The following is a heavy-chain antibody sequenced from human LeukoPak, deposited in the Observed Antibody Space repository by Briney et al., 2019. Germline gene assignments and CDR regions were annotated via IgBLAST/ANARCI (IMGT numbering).Heavy chain of an antibody. CDR3: ARHQGLRGYFKSSGYSIDI. CDR2: IIPILGIA. V-gene: IGHV1-69*04. D-gene: IGHD3-22*01. CDR1: GGTFSSYA. Sequence: GASVKVSCKASGGTFSSYAISWVRQAPGQGLEWMGRIIPILGIANYAQRFQGRVTITADKSTSTAYMELSSLRSEDTAVYYCARHQGLRGYFKSSGYSIDIWGQGTMVTVSS. J-gene: IGHJ3*02.